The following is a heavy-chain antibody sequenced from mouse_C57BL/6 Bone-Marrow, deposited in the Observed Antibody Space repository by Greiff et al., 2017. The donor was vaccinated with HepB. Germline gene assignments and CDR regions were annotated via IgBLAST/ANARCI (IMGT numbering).Heavy chain of an antibody. V-gene: IGHV1-72*01. CDR3: ARQLRLPSYYFDY. CDR2: IDPNSGGT. CDR1: GYTFTSYW. Sequence: VQLQQPGAELVKPGASVKLSCKASGYTFTSYWMHWVKQRPGRGLEWIGRIDPNSGGTKYNEKFKSKATLTVDKPSSTAYMQLSSLTSEDSAVYDCARQLRLPSYYFDYWGQGTTLTVSS. J-gene: IGHJ2*01. D-gene: IGHD3-2*02.